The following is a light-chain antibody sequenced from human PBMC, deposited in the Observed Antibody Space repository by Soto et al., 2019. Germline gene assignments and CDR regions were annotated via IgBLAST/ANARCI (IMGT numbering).Light chain of an antibody. Sequence: AIQMTQSPSSLSASVGDRVTITCRASQSIRNDLGWYQQKPGQAPKLLVYAVSFLQSGGPSRFIGSESGTDFTLTISSLQPEDFATYYCLQDYISPYTFGQGTTLEIK. CDR2: AVS. CDR3: LQDYISPYT. J-gene: IGKJ2*01. CDR1: QSIRND. V-gene: IGKV1-6*01.